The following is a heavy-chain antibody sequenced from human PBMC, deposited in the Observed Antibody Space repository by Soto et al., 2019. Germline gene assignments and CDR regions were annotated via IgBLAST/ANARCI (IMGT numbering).Heavy chain of an antibody. J-gene: IGHJ6*02. Sequence: QVQLVQSGDEVKKPGASVKVSCKASGYIFVNYGIAWVRQAPGQGLEWMGWISPYTGYTHSATKVQGRLTMTTDTSTSTAYMDLGSLISDDTAVYYCVMVDNYVTPTPQDVWGQGTTVTVSS. CDR3: VMVDNYVTPTPQDV. D-gene: IGHD3-16*01. V-gene: IGHV1-18*01. CDR1: GYIFVNYG. CDR2: ISPYTGYT.